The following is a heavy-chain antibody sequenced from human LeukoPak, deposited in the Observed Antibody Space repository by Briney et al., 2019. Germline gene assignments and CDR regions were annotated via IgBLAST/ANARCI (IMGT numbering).Heavy chain of an antibody. CDR1: VGTFSIYA. CDR3: ARAPDSDCGGNCYSYFQH. D-gene: IGHD2-21*02. Sequence: ASVMVSCKPSVGTFSIYAISWVRQAPRQGVKWMGRIIPIFGTANYAQKLQGRVTITTEESTSKAHMEMRSLRSRDTAVYDCARAPDSDCGGNCYSYFQHWRGGTLVTVFS. CDR2: IIPIFGTA. V-gene: IGHV1-69*05. J-gene: IGHJ1*01.